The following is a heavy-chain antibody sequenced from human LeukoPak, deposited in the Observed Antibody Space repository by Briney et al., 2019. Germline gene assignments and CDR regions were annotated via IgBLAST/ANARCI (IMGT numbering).Heavy chain of an antibody. CDR3: ARGSIAARWAYYYYMDV. V-gene: IGHV3-15*01. Sequence: GGSLRLSCAASGFTFSNAWMSWVRQAPGKGLEWVGRIKSKTDGGTTDYAAPVKGRFTISRDNAKNSLYLQMNSLRAEDTAVYYCARGSIAARWAYYYYMDVWGKGTTVTVSS. CDR2: IKSKTDGGTT. D-gene: IGHD6-6*01. J-gene: IGHJ6*03. CDR1: GFTFSNAW.